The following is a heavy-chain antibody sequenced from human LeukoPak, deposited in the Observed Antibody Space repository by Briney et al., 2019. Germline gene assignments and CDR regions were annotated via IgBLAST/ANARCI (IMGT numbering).Heavy chain of an antibody. Sequence: GGSLSLSCAASGFTFSDYYMSWIRQAPGKGLEWVSYISSSGTTIYYADSVKGRFAISRDNAKNSLFLQMNSLRAEDTAVYYCAKGDPDIVVVVAATQVDYWGQGTLVTVSS. CDR1: GFTFSDYY. CDR3: AKGDPDIVVVVAATQVDY. CDR2: ISSSGTTI. J-gene: IGHJ4*02. V-gene: IGHV3-11*04. D-gene: IGHD2-15*01.